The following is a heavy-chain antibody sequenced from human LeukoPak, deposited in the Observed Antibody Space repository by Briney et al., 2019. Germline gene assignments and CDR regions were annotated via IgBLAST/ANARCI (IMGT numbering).Heavy chain of an antibody. V-gene: IGHV3-23*01. J-gene: IGHJ6*03. CDR2: NSDGGGST. CDR3: AKSVGDGEKIYYYCYYMDV. Sequence: HTGGSLILSCAASQCTFTSYSRTCGRQAPGEGLEVVSANSDGGGSTFYADAVKGLFTISRDNIRSVVFLQMNSLRAEDTAVYYCAKSVGDGEKIYYYCYYMDVWGKGTTVTVS. CDR1: QCTFTSYS. D-gene: IGHD5-24*01.